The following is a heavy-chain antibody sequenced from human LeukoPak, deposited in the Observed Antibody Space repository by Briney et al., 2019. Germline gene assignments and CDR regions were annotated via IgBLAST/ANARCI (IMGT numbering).Heavy chain of an antibody. J-gene: IGHJ4*02. D-gene: IGHD2/OR15-2a*01. CDR1: GYIFSNHY. CDR2: IRPSSGRA. Sequence: ASVKVSCKTSGYIFSNHYIHWVRQAPGQGPEWIGIIRPSSGRADYTQKFQGRVTMTRDMSTTTVYMELTTLGSDDTAVYFCARESPESYYFDYWGQGTLVTVSS. CDR3: ARESPESYYFDY. V-gene: IGHV1-46*01.